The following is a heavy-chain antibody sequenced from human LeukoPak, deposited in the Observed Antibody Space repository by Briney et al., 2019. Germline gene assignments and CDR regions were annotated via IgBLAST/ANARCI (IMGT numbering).Heavy chain of an antibody. D-gene: IGHD4-11*01. V-gene: IGHV1-69*05. CDR3: ARAIYSNYVVDYFDY. J-gene: IGHJ4*02. Sequence: SVKVSCKASGGTFSSYAISWVRQAPGQGLEWMGGIIPIFGTANYAQKFQGRVTITTDESTSTAYMELSSLRSEDTAVYYRARAIYSNYVVDYFDYWGQGTLVTVSS. CDR2: IIPIFGTA. CDR1: GGTFSSYA.